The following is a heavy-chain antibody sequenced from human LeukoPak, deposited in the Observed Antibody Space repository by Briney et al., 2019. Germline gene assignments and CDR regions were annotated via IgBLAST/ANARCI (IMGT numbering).Heavy chain of an antibody. J-gene: IGHJ4*02. Sequence: VASVKVSCKASGYTFSIYRISWVRQAPGQGLEWLGWLSDYNGNTNYAQKFQGRVTMTTDTSTNTAYMELRSLRSDDTAVYYCAREGDLNTVTPVFDHWGQGTLVTVSS. CDR1: GYTFSIYR. CDR2: LSDYNGNT. CDR3: AREGDLNTVTPVFDH. D-gene: IGHD4-17*01. V-gene: IGHV1-18*01.